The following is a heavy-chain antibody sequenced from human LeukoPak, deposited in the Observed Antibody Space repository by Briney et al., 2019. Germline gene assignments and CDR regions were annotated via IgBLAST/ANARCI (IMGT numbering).Heavy chain of an antibody. Sequence: GGSLRLSCAASGFTFSSYEMNWVRRAPGKGLEWVSYISSSGSTIYYADSVKGRFTISRDNAKNSLYLQMNSLRAEDTAVYYCAREACLEWLLLPGCFDLWGRGTLVTVSS. V-gene: IGHV3-48*03. D-gene: IGHD3-3*01. J-gene: IGHJ2*01. CDR2: ISSSGSTI. CDR1: GFTFSSYE. CDR3: AREACLEWLLLPGCFDL.